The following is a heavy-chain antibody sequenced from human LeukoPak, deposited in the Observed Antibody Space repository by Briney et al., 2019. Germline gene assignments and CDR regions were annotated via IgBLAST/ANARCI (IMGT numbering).Heavy chain of an antibody. Sequence: GGSLRLSCAASGFTFSSYGMHWVRQAPGKGLEWVSYISSSSNTIYYADSVKGRFTISRDNAKNSLHLQMNSLRAEDTAVYYCARDPFRDYDSSGYFDYWGQGTPVTVSS. CDR2: ISSSSNTI. J-gene: IGHJ4*02. V-gene: IGHV3-48*04. CDR3: ARDPFRDYDSSGYFDY. D-gene: IGHD3-22*01. CDR1: GFTFSSYG.